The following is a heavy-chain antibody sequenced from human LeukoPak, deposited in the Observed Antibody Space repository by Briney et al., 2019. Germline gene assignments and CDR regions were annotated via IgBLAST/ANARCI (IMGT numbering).Heavy chain of an antibody. D-gene: IGHD7-27*01. CDR1: GGSIGSSSYY. Sequence: PSETLSLTCTVSGGSIGSSSYYWGWIRQPPGKGLEWIGSIYYSGSTYYHPSLKSRVTISVDTSKNQFSLKLSSVTAADTAVYYCARESYWGFDYWGQGTLVTVSS. J-gene: IGHJ4*02. V-gene: IGHV4-39*07. CDR3: ARESYWGFDY. CDR2: IYYSGST.